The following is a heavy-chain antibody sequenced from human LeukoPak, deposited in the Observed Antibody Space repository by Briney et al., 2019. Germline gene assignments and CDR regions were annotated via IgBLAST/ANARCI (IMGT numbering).Heavy chain of an antibody. CDR2: INRDASEK. D-gene: IGHD3-22*01. Sequence: GGSLRLSCAASGFTFSSYEINWVRQAPGKGLEWVAKINRDASEKYYVDSVKGRFTISRDNAKNSLYLLLNSLRAEDTAVYHCARDATPYDSSGYYDAIDIWGQGTMVTVSS. J-gene: IGHJ3*02. CDR3: ARDATPYDSSGYYDAIDI. V-gene: IGHV3-7*01. CDR1: GFTFSSYE.